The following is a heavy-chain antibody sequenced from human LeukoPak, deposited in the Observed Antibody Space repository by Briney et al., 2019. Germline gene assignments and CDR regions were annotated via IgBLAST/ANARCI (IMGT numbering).Heavy chain of an antibody. CDR1: GGSFSGYY. D-gene: IGHD2-2*01. CDR2: INHSGST. CDR3: ARRGPYQLPPYYYYGMDV. Sequence: SETLSLTCAVYGGSFSGYYWSWIRQPPGKGLEWIGEINHSGSTNYNPSLKSRVTISVDTSKNQFSLKLSSVTAADTAVYYCARRGPYQLPPYYYYGMDVWGQGTTVTVS. J-gene: IGHJ6*02. V-gene: IGHV4-34*01.